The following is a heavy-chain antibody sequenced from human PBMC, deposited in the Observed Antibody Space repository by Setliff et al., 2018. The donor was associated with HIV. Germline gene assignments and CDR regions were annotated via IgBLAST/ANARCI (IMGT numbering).Heavy chain of an antibody. CDR1: GSSISSNYY. J-gene: IGHJ5*02. D-gene: IGHD6-13*01. Sequence: SETLSLTCTVSGSSISSNYYWAWLRQAPGKGLEWIGCIDASANTYYIPSLKSRATISIDTSKNQLSLKLRSVTAADTAVYCARIGSGWSVGWFDPWGQGTLVTVSS. CDR2: IDASANT. V-gene: IGHV4-38-2*02. CDR3: ARIGSGWSVGWFDP.